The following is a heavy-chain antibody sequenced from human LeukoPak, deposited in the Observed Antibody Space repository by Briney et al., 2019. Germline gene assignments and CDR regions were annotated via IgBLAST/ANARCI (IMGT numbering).Heavy chain of an antibody. V-gene: IGHV3-15*01. CDR3: TTDGAWIFGVVITDAFDI. J-gene: IGHJ3*02. CDR1: GFTFSNAW. CDR2: IKSKTDGGTT. D-gene: IGHD3-3*01. Sequence: GGSLRPSCAASGFTFSNAWMSCVRQAPGKGLEWVGRIKSKTDGGTTDYAAPVKGRFTISRDDSKNTLYLQMNSLKTEDTAVYYCTTDGAWIFGVVITDAFDIWGQGTMVTVSS.